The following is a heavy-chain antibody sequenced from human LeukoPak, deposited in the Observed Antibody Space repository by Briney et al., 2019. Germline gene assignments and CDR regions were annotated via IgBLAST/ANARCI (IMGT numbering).Heavy chain of an antibody. CDR1: GFTFSSYA. Sequence: GGSLRLSCAASGFTFSSYAMSWVRQAPGKGLEWVSAISGSGGSTYYADSVKGRFTISRDNSKNTLYLQTNSLRAEDTAVYYCATFYCSSTSCYGPWGQGTLVTVSS. CDR3: ATFYCSSTSCYGP. J-gene: IGHJ5*02. V-gene: IGHV3-23*01. CDR2: ISGSGGST. D-gene: IGHD2-2*01.